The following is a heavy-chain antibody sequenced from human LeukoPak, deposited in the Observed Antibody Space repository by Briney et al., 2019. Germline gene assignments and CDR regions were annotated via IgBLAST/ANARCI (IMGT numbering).Heavy chain of an antibody. CDR1: GYTFTSYA. CDR2: INPTGGGT. J-gene: IGHJ3*02. V-gene: IGHV1-46*01. D-gene: IGHD2-21*02. Sequence: GASVKVSCKASGYTFTSYAMNWVRQAPGQGLEWMGIINPTGGGTSYAQKFQGRLTMSRDTSTSTVYMELSSLRSEDTAVYYCARKKAYCGGDAEGCAFDIWGQGTMVTVSS. CDR3: ARKKAYCGGDAEGCAFDI.